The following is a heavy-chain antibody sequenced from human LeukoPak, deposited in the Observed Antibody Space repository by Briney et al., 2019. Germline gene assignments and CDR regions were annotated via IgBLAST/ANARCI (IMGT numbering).Heavy chain of an antibody. J-gene: IGHJ4*02. CDR1: GYTFTSSG. D-gene: IGHD6-19*01. Sequence: ASVKVSCKASGYTFTSSGISWVRQAPGQGLEWMGWTSAYNGHTNYAQKLQGRVTMATDTSTSTAYMELRSLRSDDTAVYYCARDKDMGAVAGTFDYWGQGTLVTVSS. CDR3: ARDKDMGAVAGTFDY. CDR2: TSAYNGHT. V-gene: IGHV1-18*01.